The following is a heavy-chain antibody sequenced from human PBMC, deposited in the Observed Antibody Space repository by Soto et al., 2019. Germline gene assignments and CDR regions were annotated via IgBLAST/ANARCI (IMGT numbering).Heavy chain of an antibody. Sequence: QITLKESGPTVVKLTQTLTLTCSLSGFSLSTSEVGVGWIRQPPGKGLEWLALIYWDDDKRYSPYLKSRLTITKDTSKNQVVLTMTNMDPVDTATYYCAHRFDWYYFDYWGQGTLVTVSS. V-gene: IGHV2-5*02. CDR2: IYWDDDK. CDR3: AHRFDWYYFDY. CDR1: GFSLSTSEVG. J-gene: IGHJ4*02. D-gene: IGHD3-9*01.